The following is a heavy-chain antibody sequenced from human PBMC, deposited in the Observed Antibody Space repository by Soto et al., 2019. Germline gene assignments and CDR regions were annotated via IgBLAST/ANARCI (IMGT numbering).Heavy chain of an antibody. CDR2: IYYSGST. Sequence: SETLSLTCTVSGGSISSYYWSWIRQPPGKGLEWIGSIYYSGSTYYNPSLKSRVTISVDTSKNQFSLKLSSVTAADTAVYYCARLSDGDYPDDYWGQGTLVTVSS. J-gene: IGHJ4*02. D-gene: IGHD4-17*01. CDR1: GGSISSYY. CDR3: ARLSDGDYPDDY. V-gene: IGHV4-59*05.